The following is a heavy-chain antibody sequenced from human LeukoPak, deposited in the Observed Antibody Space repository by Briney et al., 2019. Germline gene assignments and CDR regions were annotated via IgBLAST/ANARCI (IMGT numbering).Heavy chain of an antibody. Sequence: GGSLRLSCAASGFSFDDYAMHWVRQAHGEGLEWVSGISWENGRVGYAESGKGRFTTSRDNTKNALYLQKNSLIAEDKVLYYCGKGGEPTNYGYGGGFDYWGQGTLVTVSS. CDR2: ISWENGRV. J-gene: IGHJ4*02. D-gene: IGHD5-18*01. CDR3: GKGGEPTNYGYGGGFDY. CDR1: GFSFDDYA. V-gene: IGHV3-9*01.